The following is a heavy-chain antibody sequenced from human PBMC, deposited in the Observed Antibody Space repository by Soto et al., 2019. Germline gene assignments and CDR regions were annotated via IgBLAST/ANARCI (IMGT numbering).Heavy chain of an antibody. J-gene: IGHJ4*02. CDR2: ISSSSSTI. CDR3: ARGLRYYYDSSGYLSTFDY. V-gene: IGHV3-48*02. D-gene: IGHD3-22*01. Sequence: PGGSLSLSCAASGFTFSSYSMNWVRQAPGKGLEWVSYISSSSSTIYYADSVKGRFTISRDNAKNSLYLQMNSLRDEDTAVYYCARGLRYYYDSSGYLSTFDYWGQGTLVTVSS. CDR1: GFTFSSYS.